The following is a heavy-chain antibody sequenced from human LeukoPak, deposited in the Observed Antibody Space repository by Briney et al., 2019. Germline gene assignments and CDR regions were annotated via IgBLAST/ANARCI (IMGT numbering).Heavy chain of an antibody. V-gene: IGHV1-2*02. J-gene: IGHJ4*02. CDR2: INPNSGGT. Sequence: ASVKVSCKASGYTFTGYYMHWVRQAPGQGLEWMGWINPNSGGTNYAQKFQGRVTMTRDTSISTAYMELSRLRSDDTAVYYCASEPRRYCSSTSCYYDYWGQGTLVTVLS. CDR1: GYTFTGYY. CDR3: ASEPRRYCSSTSCYYDY. D-gene: IGHD2-2*01.